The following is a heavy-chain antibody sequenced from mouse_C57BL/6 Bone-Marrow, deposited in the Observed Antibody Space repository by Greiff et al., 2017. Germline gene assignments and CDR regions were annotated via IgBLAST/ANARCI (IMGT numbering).Heavy chain of an antibody. CDR1: GYSITSGYY. Sequence: VQLQQSGPGLVKPSQSLSLTCSVTGYSITSGYYWNWIRQFPGNKLEWMGYISYDGSNNYNPSLKNRISITRDTSKNQFFLKLNSVTTEDTATYYCARGLLWYPWFADWGQGTLVTVSA. D-gene: IGHD2-10*01. V-gene: IGHV3-6*01. J-gene: IGHJ3*01. CDR2: ISYDGSN. CDR3: ARGLLWYPWFAD.